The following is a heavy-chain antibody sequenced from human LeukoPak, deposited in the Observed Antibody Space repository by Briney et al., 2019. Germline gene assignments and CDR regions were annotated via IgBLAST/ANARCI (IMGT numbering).Heavy chain of an antibody. CDR1: GFTFSSNG. CDR2: IWYDGSNK. CDR3: EGGMRHFDY. D-gene: IGHD2-8*01. V-gene: IGHV3-33*01. J-gene: IGHJ4*02. Sequence: GGSLRLSCAASGFTFSSNGMHWVRQAPGKGLEWVALIWYDGSNKYYADSVKGRFTISRDNSKNTLFLQMNSLRAEDTAVYYCEGGMRHFDYWGQGTLVTVSS.